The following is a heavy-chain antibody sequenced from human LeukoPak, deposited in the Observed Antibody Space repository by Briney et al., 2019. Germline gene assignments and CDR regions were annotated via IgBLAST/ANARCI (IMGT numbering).Heavy chain of an antibody. V-gene: IGHV4-59*01. J-gene: IGHJ6*03. CDR2: IYYSGST. CDR1: GDSMSSYY. Sequence: PSETLSLTCTVSGDSMSSYYWSWIRQPPGKGLEWIGYIYYSGSTNYNPSLKSRVTISVDTSKNQFSLKLSSVTAADTAVYYCARGRSSMVRGYYYYYMDVWGKGTTVTISS. CDR3: ARGRSSMVRGYYYYYMDV. D-gene: IGHD3-10*01.